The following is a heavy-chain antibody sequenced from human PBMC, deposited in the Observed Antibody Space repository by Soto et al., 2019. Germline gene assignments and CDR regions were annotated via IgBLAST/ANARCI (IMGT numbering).Heavy chain of an antibody. J-gene: IGHJ4*02. CDR2: ISGSGGST. D-gene: IGHD2-15*01. CDR3: AKEGSLGYCSGGSCYLTSH. CDR1: GFTFSSYA. Sequence: GGSLRLSCAASGFTFSSYAMSWVRQAPGKGLEWVSAISGSGGSTYYADSVKGRFTISRDNSKNTLYLQMNSLRAEDTAVYYCAKEGSLGYCSGGSCYLTSHWGQGTLVTVSS. V-gene: IGHV3-23*01.